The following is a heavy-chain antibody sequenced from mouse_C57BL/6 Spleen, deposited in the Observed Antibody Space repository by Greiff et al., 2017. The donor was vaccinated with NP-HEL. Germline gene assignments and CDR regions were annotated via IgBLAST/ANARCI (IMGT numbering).Heavy chain of an antibody. CDR2: IRPNSGST. CDR3: ARDYYGSSSWYFDV. V-gene: IGHV1-64*01. Sequence: VQLQQPGAELVKPGASVKLSCKASGYTFTSYWMHWVKQRPGQGLEWIGMIRPNSGSTNYNEKFKSKATLTVDKSSSTAYMQLSSLTSEDSAVYYCARDYYGSSSWYFDVWGTGTTVTVSS. D-gene: IGHD1-1*01. J-gene: IGHJ1*03. CDR1: GYTFTSYW.